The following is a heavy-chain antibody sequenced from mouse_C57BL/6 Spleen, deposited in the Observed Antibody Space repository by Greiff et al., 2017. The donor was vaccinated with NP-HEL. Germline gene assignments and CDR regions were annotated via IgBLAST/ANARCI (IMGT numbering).Heavy chain of an antibody. D-gene: IGHD2-3*01. CDR3: ARLRDGYLDY. J-gene: IGHJ2*01. Sequence: VQLQQSGPELVKPGASVKISCKASGYTFTDYYMNWVKQSHGKSLEWIGDINPNNGGTSYNQKFKGKATLTVDKSSSTANMELRSLTSEDSAVYYCARLRDGYLDYWGQGTTLTVSS. V-gene: IGHV1-26*01. CDR1: GYTFTDYY. CDR2: INPNNGGT.